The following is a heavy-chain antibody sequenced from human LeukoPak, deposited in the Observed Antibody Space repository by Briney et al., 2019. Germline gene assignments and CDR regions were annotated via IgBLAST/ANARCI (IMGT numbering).Heavy chain of an antibody. J-gene: IGHJ3*02. CDR1: GFIFSNYW. V-gene: IGHV3-7*01. D-gene: IGHD2-2*01. CDR3: ARFRIVPAASTAFDI. CDR2: IKEDGSDK. Sequence: PGGSLRLSCEASGFIFSNYWMAWVRQAPGKGLEWVANIKEDGSDKNYVESMKGRYTISRDNARNSLYLQMNRLGVEDTAVYYCARFRIVPAASTAFDIWGQGTMVTVSS.